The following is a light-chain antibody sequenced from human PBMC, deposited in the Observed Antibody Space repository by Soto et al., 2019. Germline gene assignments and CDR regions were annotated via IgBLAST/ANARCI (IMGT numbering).Light chain of an antibody. CDR3: QQYNSYPWT. CDR2: DAS. V-gene: IGKV1-5*01. Sequence: DIPMTQSPSTLSAFVGDRVTITCRANQSIYTWLAWYQHKPGKAPKFLIYDASSLESGVPSRFSGSGSGTEFTLTISSLQPDDFATYYCQQYNSYPWTFGQGTKVEIK. CDR1: QSIYTW. J-gene: IGKJ1*01.